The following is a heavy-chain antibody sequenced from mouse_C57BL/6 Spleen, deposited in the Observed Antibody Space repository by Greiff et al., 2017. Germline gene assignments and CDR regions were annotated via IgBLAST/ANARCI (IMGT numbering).Heavy chain of an antibody. D-gene: IGHD3-2*01. J-gene: IGHJ4*01. CDR2: IYPGRGST. CDR3: AREGIETRAMDD. V-gene: IGHV1-55*01. Sequence: QVQLQQPGAELVKPGASVKMSCKASGYTFTSYWITWVKQRPGQGLEWIGDIYPGRGSTNYNEKFKSKATLTVDTSSSTAYMQLSSLTAEDSAVYDGAREGIETRAMDDWGQGTSVTVAS. CDR1: GYTFTSYW.